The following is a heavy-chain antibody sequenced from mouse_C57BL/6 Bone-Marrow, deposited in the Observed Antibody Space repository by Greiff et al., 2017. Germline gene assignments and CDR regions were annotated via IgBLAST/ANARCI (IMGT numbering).Heavy chain of an antibody. D-gene: IGHD1-1*01. Sequence: QVQLQQSGPGLVQPSQSLSITCTVSGFSLTSYGVHWVRQSPGKGLEWLGVIWSGGSTDYNAAFISRLSISKDNSKIQVFFKMNSLQADDTAIYYCARNGDYYGSSFYYAMDYWGQGTSVTVSS. CDR2: IWSGGST. CDR1: GFSLTSYG. J-gene: IGHJ4*01. V-gene: IGHV2-2*01. CDR3: ARNGDYYGSSFYYAMDY.